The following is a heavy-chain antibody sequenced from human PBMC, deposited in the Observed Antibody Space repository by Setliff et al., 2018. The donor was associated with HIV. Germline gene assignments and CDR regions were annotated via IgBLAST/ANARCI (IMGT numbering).Heavy chain of an antibody. CDR2: IRSKANNYAT. J-gene: IGHJ4*02. CDR3: TRHRGSFDY. V-gene: IGHV3-73*01. Sequence: GGSLRLSCAASGFILRNYYVDWVRQAPGKGLEWVGRIRSKANNYATEYGASVKGRFIISRDDSKNMAYLQMNSLRTEDTAIYYCTRHRGSFDYWGLGTLVTVSS. CDR1: GFILRNYY. D-gene: IGHD1-26*01.